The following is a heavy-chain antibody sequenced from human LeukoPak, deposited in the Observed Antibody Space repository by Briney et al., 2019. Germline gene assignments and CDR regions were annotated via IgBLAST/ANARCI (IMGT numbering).Heavy chain of an antibody. CDR3: AKGTPRTGTYFDY. V-gene: IGHV3-23*01. CDR2: ISGSGGST. D-gene: IGHD1-1*01. CDR1: GFTFSSYA. Sequence: KAGGSLRLSCAASGFTFSSYAMSWVRQAPGKGLEWVSAISGSGGSTYYADSVKGRFTISRDNSKNTPYLQMNSLRAEDTAVYYCAKGTPRTGTYFDYWGQGTLVTVSS. J-gene: IGHJ4*02.